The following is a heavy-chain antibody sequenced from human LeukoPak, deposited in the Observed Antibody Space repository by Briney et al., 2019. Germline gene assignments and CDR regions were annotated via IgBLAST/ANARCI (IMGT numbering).Heavy chain of an antibody. CDR1: GYSISSSYY. J-gene: IGHJ2*01. V-gene: IGHV4-61*01. CDR3: ARDLGDGDYPDL. D-gene: IGHD4-17*01. Sequence: PSETLSLTCAVSGYSISSSYYWSWIRQPPGKGLEWIGYIYYSGSTNYNPSLKSRVTISVDTSKNQFSLKLSSVTAADTAVYYCARDLGDGDYPDLWGRGTLVTVSS. CDR2: IYYSGST.